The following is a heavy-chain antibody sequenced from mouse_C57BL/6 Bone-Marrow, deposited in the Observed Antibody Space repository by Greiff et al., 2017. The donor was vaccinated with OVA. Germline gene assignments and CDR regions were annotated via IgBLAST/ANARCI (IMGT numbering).Heavy chain of an antibody. CDR1: GFTFSDYG. D-gene: IGHD1-1*01. CDR2: ISRGSSTI. J-gene: IGHJ1*03. CDR3: AGLVDYGSSYDWYFDV. V-gene: IGHV5-17*01. Sequence: EVKLVESGGGLVKPGGSLKLSCAASGFTFSDYGMHWVRQAPEKGLEWVAYISRGSSTIYYADTVKGRFTISRDNAKNTLFLQMTSLRSEDTAMYYCAGLVDYGSSYDWYFDVWGTGTTVTVSS.